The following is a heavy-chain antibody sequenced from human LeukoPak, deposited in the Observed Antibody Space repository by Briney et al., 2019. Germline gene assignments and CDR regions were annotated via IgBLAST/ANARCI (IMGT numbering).Heavy chain of an antibody. CDR2: IYSGGST. J-gene: IGHJ4*02. V-gene: IGHV3-53*04. D-gene: IGHD6-19*01. CDR1: GFTVSSNY. Sequence: GGSLRLSCAASGFTVSSNYMSWGRQAPGKGLEWVSVIYSGGSTYYADSVKDRFTISRHISQNTLYLQMNSLRAEDTAVYYCARVRLGSGWSLFDFWGQGTLVTVSS. CDR3: ARVRLGSGWSLFDF.